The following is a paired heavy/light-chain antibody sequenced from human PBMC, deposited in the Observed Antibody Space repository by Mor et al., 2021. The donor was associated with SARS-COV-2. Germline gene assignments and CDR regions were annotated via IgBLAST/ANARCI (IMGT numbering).Light chain of an antibody. CDR1: QNVVTN. CDR3: QQYFSSFPIT. V-gene: IGKV3-15*01. CDR2: AAS. Sequence: VMTQSPATLSVSPGEPATLSCRVSQNVVTNLAWYQQLPGQAPRLLIYAASTRASGVPARFTGSGSGTEFTLTIRSVQSEDFGVYFCQQYFSSFPITFGQGTRLDIK. J-gene: IGKJ5*01.
Heavy chain of an antibody. CDR2: IIPVLNIT. CDR3: SRGRGGSFDFDF. Sequence: QVHLVQSGAEVKKPGSSVKVSCEASGDSFSNFAISWVRQAPGQGLEWMGRIIPVLNITIHAKHFQDKVTFTADKSSNTVYMEVRSLTSEDTATYYCSRGRGGSFDFDFWGRGTEVSVHS. D-gene: IGHD2-15*01. CDR1: GDSFSNFA. V-gene: IGHV1-69*04. J-gene: IGHJ4*01.